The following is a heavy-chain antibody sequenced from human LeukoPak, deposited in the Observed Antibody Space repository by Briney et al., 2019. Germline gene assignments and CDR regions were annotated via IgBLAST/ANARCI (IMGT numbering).Heavy chain of an antibody. J-gene: IGHJ4*02. CDR2: IRSKTDGGTT. CDR3: TTVSPVTDF. V-gene: IGHV3-15*01. CDR1: GFTLTNAW. Sequence: PGGSLILSCAASGFTLTNAWMTWVRQAPGEGLEWVGRIRSKTDGGTTDYAAPVKGRFTISRDDSKNTLYLQMNSLRTDDTAVYYCTTVSPVTDFWGQGALVTVSS.